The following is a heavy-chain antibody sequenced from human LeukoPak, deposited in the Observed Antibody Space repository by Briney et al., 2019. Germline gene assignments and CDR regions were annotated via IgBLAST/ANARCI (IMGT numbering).Heavy chain of an antibody. V-gene: IGHV1-69*01. CDR3: PRDSAAAGTALYWYFDL. D-gene: IGHD6-13*01. CDR1: GGTFSSYA. CDR2: IIPIFVTA. J-gene: IGHJ2*01. Sequence: SSLKLSCTASGGTFSSYAITRVRQAPGHGLEWMGGIIPIFVTANYAQKFQSRVTITAAESTTTPNTALSSLRSPPTARYYCPRDSAAAGTALYWYFDLWGRGTLVTVSS.